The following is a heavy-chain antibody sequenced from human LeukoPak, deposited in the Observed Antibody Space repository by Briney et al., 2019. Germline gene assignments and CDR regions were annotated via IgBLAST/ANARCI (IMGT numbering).Heavy chain of an antibody. CDR1: GFTFSSYA. J-gene: IGHJ6*02. Sequence: GGSLRLSCAASGFTFSSYAMSWVRQAPGKGLEWVSAISGSGGSTYYADSVKGRFTISRDNSKNTLYLQMNSLRAEDTAVYYCAKDLGSDSSSSHYYYGMDVWGQGTTVTVSS. CDR2: ISGSGGST. V-gene: IGHV3-23*01. CDR3: AKDLGSDSSSSHYYYGMDV. D-gene: IGHD6-13*01.